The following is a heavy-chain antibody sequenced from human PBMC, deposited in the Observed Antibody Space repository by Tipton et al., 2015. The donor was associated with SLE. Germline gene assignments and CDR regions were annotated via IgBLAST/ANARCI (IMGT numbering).Heavy chain of an antibody. J-gene: IGHJ3*02. D-gene: IGHD6-19*01. V-gene: IGHV4-59*01. CDR3: ARLNRVAVAGLDAFDI. CDR2: IDNSGST. Sequence: GLVKPSETLSLTCTVSGGSISTYYWSWIRQSPGKTLELIAYIDNSGSTTYNPSLKSRVTMSVDPSKNQFSLKLTSVTAADTAAYFCARLNRVAVAGLDAFDIWGQGTMVTVSS. CDR1: GGSISTYY.